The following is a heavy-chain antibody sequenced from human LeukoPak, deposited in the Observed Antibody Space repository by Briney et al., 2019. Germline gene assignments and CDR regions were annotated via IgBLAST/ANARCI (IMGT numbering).Heavy chain of an antibody. D-gene: IGHD3-22*01. CDR2: IYPGDSDT. CDR1: GYSFTSYW. CDR3: ASSRGDYYDSSGLGFDY. J-gene: IGHJ4*02. Sequence: PGESLKISCKGSGYSFTSYWIGWVRQMPGKGLEWMGIIYPGDSDTRYSPSFQGQVTISADKSISTAYLQWSSLKASDTAMYYCASSRGDYYDSSGLGFDYWGQGTLVTVSS. V-gene: IGHV5-51*01.